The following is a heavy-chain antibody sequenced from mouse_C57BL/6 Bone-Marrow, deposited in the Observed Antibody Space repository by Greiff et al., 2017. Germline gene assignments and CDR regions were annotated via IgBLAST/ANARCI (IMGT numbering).Heavy chain of an antibody. CDR2: IDPENGDT. CDR3: TTYYSNYWYFDV. D-gene: IGHD2-5*01. CDR1: GFNIKDDY. V-gene: IGHV14-4*01. J-gene: IGHJ1*03. Sequence: VQLQQSGAELVRPGASVKLSCTASGFNIKDDYMHWVKPRPEQGLEWIGWIDPENGDTEYASKFQGKATITADTSSNTAYLQLSSLTSEDTAVYYCTTYYSNYWYFDVWGTGTTVTVSS.